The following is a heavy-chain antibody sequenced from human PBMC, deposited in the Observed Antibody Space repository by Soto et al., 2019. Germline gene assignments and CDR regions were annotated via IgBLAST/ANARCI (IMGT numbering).Heavy chain of an antibody. Sequence: ASVKVSCKASGYIFNKYGFNWVRQAPGQGLEWMGRISAFNGYTNFAQKFQGRVTLTTDTSTNTAYMELSSLRSDDTAIYYCARGSGVVIPAGTPDAFDVWGQGTMVTVSS. CDR1: GYIFNKYG. V-gene: IGHV1-18*01. D-gene: IGHD2-21*01. CDR2: ISAFNGYT. J-gene: IGHJ3*01. CDR3: ARGSGVVIPAGTPDAFDV.